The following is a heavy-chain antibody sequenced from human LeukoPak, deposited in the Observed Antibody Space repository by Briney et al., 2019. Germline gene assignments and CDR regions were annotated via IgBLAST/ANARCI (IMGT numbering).Heavy chain of an antibody. D-gene: IGHD2-15*01. V-gene: IGHV4-61*02. CDR1: GGSLSRGRYY. J-gene: IGHJ4*02. Sequence: PSETLSLTCTGSGGSLSRGRYYWGWGRQPAGKGLEVIGRIYTSGSTNYNPSLKSRGIISVDTAKNQFSLELSSVTAADTAVYYCAREDRYCSGGSCYSWGQGTLVTVS. CDR2: IYTSGST. CDR3: AREDRYCSGGSCYS.